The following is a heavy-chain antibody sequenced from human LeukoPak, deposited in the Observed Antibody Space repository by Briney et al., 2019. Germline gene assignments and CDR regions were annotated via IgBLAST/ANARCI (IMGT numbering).Heavy chain of an antibody. CDR3: ARGVYIAAAQYGY. CDR2: IYYSGTT. V-gene: IGHV4-59*01. D-gene: IGHD6-13*01. CDR1: GGSISSYY. J-gene: IGHJ4*02. Sequence: SETLSLTCTVSGGSISSYYWSWIRQPPGKGLEWIGYIYYSGTTNYNPSLKSRVTISVDTSTKQFSLKLSSVTAADTAVYYCARGVYIAAAQYGYWGQGTLVTVSS.